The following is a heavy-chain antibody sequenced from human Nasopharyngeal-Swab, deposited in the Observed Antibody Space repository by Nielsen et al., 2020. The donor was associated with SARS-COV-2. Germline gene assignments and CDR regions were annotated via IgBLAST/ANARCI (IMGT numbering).Heavy chain of an antibody. CDR3: ARTHGRNYEERDAFDI. D-gene: IGHD1-7*01. CDR2: IDWDDDK. J-gene: IGHJ3*02. CDR1: LFPLIIREMC. V-gene: IGHV2-70*11. Sequence: SGPTLVKPTHILTLTCTFPLFPLIIREMCVSWFRQPPVKALEWLARIDWDDDKYYSTSLKTRLTISKDTSKNQVVLTMTNMDPVDTATYYCARTHGRNYEERDAFDIWGQGTMVTGSS.